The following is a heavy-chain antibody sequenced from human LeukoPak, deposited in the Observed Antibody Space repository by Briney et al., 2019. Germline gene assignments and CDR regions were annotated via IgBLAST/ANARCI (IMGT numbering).Heavy chain of an antibody. CDR3: ASGKYGLRSWFDP. CDR1: GGTFNRYP. CDR2: IIPIFGTA. J-gene: IGHJ5*02. Sequence: ALVKVSCKASGGTFNRYPVTWVRQAPGKGLEWLGGIIPIFGTANYAQKFQGRVTITTDESTNTAYMELTSLTSEDTAVYYCASGKYGLRSWFDPWGQGTLVTVSP. D-gene: IGHD4-17*01. V-gene: IGHV1-69*05.